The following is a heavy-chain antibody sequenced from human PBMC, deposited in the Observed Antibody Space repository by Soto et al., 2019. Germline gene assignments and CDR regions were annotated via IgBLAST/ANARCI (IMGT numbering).Heavy chain of an antibody. V-gene: IGHV4-30-2*01. CDR2: IYHSGST. CDR1: GGSISSGGYS. D-gene: IGHD6-13*01. J-gene: IGHJ6*02. Sequence: SETLSLTCAVSGGSISSGGYSWSWIRQPPGKGLEWIGYIYHSGSTYYNPSLKSRVTISVDRSKNQFSLKLSSVTAADTAAYYCARDTWGSSWDYYGMDVWGQGTTVTVSS. CDR3: ARDTWGSSWDYYGMDV.